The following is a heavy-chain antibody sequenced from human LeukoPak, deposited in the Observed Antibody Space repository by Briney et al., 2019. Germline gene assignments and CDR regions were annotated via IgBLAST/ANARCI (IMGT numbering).Heavy chain of an antibody. V-gene: IGHV5-51*01. D-gene: IGHD2-15*01. J-gene: IGHJ6*03. CDR1: GYSFTSYW. CDR2: IYPGDSDT. Sequence: GESLKISRKGSGYSFTSYWIGWVRQMPGKGLEWMGIIYPGDSDTRYSPSFQGQVTISADKSISTAYLQWSSLKASDTAMYYCARPRGYCSGGSCYSYYYYMDVWGKGTTVTVSS. CDR3: ARPRGYCSGGSCYSYYYYMDV.